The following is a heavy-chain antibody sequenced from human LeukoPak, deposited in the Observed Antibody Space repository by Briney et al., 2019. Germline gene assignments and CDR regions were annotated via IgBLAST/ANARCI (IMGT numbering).Heavy chain of an antibody. D-gene: IGHD4-23*01. CDR3: ARAYDYGGSGRFFDI. CDR2: IYYSGST. J-gene: IGHJ3*02. V-gene: IGHV4-39*01. CDR1: GGSISSSSYY. Sequence: SETLSLTCTVSGGSISSSSYYWGWIRQPPGKGLEWIGSIYYSGSTYYNPSLKSRVTISVDTSKNQFSLKLSSVTAAGTAVYYCARAYDYGGSGRFFDIWGQGTMVTVSS.